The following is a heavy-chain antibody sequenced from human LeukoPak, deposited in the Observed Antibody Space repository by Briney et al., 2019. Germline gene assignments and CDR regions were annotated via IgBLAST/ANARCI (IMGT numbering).Heavy chain of an antibody. V-gene: IGHV1-18*01. CDR1: GYNFKTHA. CDR2: ISGYNGDT. CDR3: ARVVYDSSVYNYVFDY. D-gene: IGHD3-22*01. Sequence: ASVKVSCQTSGYNFKTHAVSWVRQVSGQGLEWMGWISGYNGDTALAQKFQGRVTMTKDTSTTTAYMELRSLTSDDTAVYYCARVVYDSSVYNYVFDYWGQGTLVTVSS. J-gene: IGHJ4*02.